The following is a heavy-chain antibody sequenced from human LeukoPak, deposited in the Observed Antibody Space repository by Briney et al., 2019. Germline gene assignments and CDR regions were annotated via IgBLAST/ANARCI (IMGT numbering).Heavy chain of an antibody. Sequence: GASVKVSCKASGYTFPGYYMHWVRRAPGQGLEWMGIINPSGGSTSYAQKFQGRVTMTRDTSTSTVYMELSSLRSEDTAVYYCARATSRDYGGRGVVAFDIWGQGTMVTVSS. CDR3: ARATSRDYGGRGVVAFDI. V-gene: IGHV1-46*01. CDR2: INPSGGST. CDR1: GYTFPGYY. D-gene: IGHD4-23*01. J-gene: IGHJ3*02.